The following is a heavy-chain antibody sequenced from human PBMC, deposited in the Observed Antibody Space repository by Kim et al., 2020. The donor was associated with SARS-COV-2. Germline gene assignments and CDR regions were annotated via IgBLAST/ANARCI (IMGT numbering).Heavy chain of an antibody. CDR2: INHSGST. Sequence: SETLSLTCAVYGGSFSGYYWSWIRQPPGKGLEWIGEINHSGSTNYNPSLKSRVTISVDTSKNQFSLKLSSVTAADTAVYYCARGDTMAYGMDVWGQGTTVTVSS. CDR1: GGSFSGYY. D-gene: IGHD3-10*01. CDR3: ARGDTMAYGMDV. V-gene: IGHV4-34*01. J-gene: IGHJ6*02.